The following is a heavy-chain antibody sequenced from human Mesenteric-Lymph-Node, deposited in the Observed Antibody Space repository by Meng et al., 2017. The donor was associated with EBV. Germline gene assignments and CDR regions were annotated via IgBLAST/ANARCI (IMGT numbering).Heavy chain of an antibody. CDR2: IIPIFGTT. Sequence: QVRLVQSGAEVKKPGSSVKVSCKASGGTFSSYAISWVRQAPGQGLEWMGGIIPIFGTTNYAQKFQGRVTITADKSTSTAYMELSSLRSEDTAVYYCARDRGLERNDGIDYWGQGTLVTVSS. D-gene: IGHD1-1*01. CDR1: GGTFSSYA. V-gene: IGHV1-69*06. J-gene: IGHJ4*02. CDR3: ARDRGLERNDGIDY.